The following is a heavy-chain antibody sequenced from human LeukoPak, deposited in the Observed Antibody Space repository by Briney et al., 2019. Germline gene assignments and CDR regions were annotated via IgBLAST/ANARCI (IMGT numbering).Heavy chain of an antibody. J-gene: IGHJ4*02. CDR3: ARDTSSYGYFDY. CDR2: INPSGGIT. D-gene: IGHD5-18*01. CDR1: GYIFISYY. V-gene: IGHV1-46*01. Sequence: GASVKVSCKASGYIFISYYIHWVRQAPGQGLEWLGIINPSGGITTYAQKFQGRVTMTRDTSTSTVYMELSSLRSEDTAVYYCARDTSSYGYFDYWGQGTLVTVS.